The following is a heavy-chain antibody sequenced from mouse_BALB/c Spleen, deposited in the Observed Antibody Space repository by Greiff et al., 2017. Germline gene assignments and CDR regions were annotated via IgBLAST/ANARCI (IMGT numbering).Heavy chain of an antibody. D-gene: IGHD2-2*01. V-gene: IGHV5-6*01. CDR2: ISSGGSYT. Sequence: EVQGVESGGDLVKPGGSLKLSCAASGFTFSSYGMSWVRQTPDKRLEWVATISSGGSYTYYPDSVKGRFTISRDNAKNTLYLKMSSLKSEDTAMYYCARLFGYDSWFAYWGQGTLVTVSA. J-gene: IGHJ3*01. CDR3: ARLFGYDSWFAY. CDR1: GFTFSSYG.